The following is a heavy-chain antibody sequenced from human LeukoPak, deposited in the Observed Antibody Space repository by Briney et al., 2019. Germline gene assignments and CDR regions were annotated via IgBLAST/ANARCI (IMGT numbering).Heavy chain of an antibody. V-gene: IGHV3-53*01. Sequence: GGSLRLSCAAPGFTVSSNYMSWVRQAPGKGLEWVSVIYSGGSTYYADSVKGRFTISRDNSKNTLYLQMNSLRAEDTAVYYCAREGSGWYEGDLSLGYFDYWGQGTLVTVSS. CDR2: IYSGGST. J-gene: IGHJ4*02. CDR3: AREGSGWYEGDLSLGYFDY. CDR1: GFTVSSNY. D-gene: IGHD6-19*01.